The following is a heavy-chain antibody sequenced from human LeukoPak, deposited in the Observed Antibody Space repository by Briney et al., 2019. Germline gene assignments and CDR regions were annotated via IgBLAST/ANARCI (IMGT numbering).Heavy chain of an antibody. CDR2: ISGSGGNT. V-gene: IGHV3-23*01. D-gene: IGHD6-19*01. CDR1: GFTFSSYA. Sequence: GGSLRLSCAASGFTFSSYAMSWVRQAPGKGLEWVSVISGSGGNTYYADSVKGRFTISRDNSKNTLYLQMNSLRAEDTAIYYCAKDGKGAPVAGTGYFDYWGQGTLFTVSS. J-gene: IGHJ4*02. CDR3: AKDGKGAPVAGTGYFDY.